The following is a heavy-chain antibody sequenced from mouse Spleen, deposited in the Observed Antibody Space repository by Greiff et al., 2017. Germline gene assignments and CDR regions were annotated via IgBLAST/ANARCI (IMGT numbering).Heavy chain of an antibody. CDR3: ARQGQLGPYYFDY. V-gene: IGHV1-4*01. CDR1: GYTFTSYT. J-gene: IGHJ2*01. Sequence: VQLVESGAELARPGASVKMSCKASGYTFTSYTMHWVKQRPGQGLEWIGYINPSSGYTKYNQKFKDKATLTADKSSSTAYMQLSSLTSEDSAVYYCARQGQLGPYYFDYWGQGTTLTVSS. D-gene: IGHD3-2*01. CDR2: INPSSGYT.